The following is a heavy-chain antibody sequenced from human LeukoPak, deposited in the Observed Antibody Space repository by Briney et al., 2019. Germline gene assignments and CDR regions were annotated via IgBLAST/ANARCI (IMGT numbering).Heavy chain of an antibody. D-gene: IGHD6-19*01. Sequence: SLKVSCKASGGTFSSHTISWVRQAPGQGLEWMGRIIPTLGIPNYAQKFQDRVTITADKSTNTVYMDLSRLRSEDTAVYYCATDPRIGYRCGWYYDYYYGMDVWGQGTTVTVSS. CDR3: ATDPRIGYRCGWYYDYYYGMDV. CDR1: GGTFSSHT. V-gene: IGHV1-69*04. J-gene: IGHJ6*02. CDR2: IIPTLGIP.